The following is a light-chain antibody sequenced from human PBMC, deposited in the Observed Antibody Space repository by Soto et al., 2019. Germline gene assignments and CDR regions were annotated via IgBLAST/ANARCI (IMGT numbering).Light chain of an antibody. Sequence: QSVLTQPPSVSGAPGQKVTISCSGSSSNIGNNYVSWYQQFPGTAPKLLIYDNNKRPSGIPDRFSGSKSGTSATLDITGLQTGDEADYYCGAWDSGLTAVVFGGGTKLTVL. CDR1: SSNIGNNY. CDR2: DNN. V-gene: IGLV1-51*01. J-gene: IGLJ2*01. CDR3: GAWDSGLTAVV.